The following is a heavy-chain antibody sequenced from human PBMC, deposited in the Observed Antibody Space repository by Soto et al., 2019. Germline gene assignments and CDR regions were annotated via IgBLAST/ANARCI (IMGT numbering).Heavy chain of an antibody. D-gene: IGHD3-10*01. V-gene: IGHV4-39*07. Sequence: SETLSLTCTVSGGSISSSSYYWGWIRQPPGKGLEWIGSIYYSGSTYYNPFLKSRVTMSVDKSKNQFSLRLSSVTAADMAVYYCAGAVAPYFGTWFDPWGQGILVTVSS. J-gene: IGHJ5*02. CDR2: IYYSGST. CDR3: AGAVAPYFGTWFDP. CDR1: GGSISSSSYY.